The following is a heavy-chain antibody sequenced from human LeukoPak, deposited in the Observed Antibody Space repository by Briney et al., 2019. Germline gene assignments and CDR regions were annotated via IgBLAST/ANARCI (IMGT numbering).Heavy chain of an antibody. J-gene: IGHJ4*02. Sequence: PGGSLRLSCAASGFTFSSYAMSWVRQAPGKGLEWVSAISGSGGSTYYADSVKGRFTISRDNSKNTLYLQMNSLRAEDTAVYYCATFPRPGEIAVAGTEGNDYWGQGTPVTVSS. CDR3: ATFPRPGEIAVAGTEGNDY. D-gene: IGHD6-19*01. CDR2: ISGSGGST. V-gene: IGHV3-23*01. CDR1: GFTFSSYA.